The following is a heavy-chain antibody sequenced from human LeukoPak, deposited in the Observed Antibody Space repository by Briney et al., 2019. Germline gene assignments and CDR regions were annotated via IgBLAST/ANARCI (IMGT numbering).Heavy chain of an antibody. D-gene: IGHD3-22*01. CDR2: ISWDCGST. J-gene: IGHJ4*02. Sequence: GGSLRLSCAASGFTFHAYTMHSVRQAPGQGLEWVSLISWDCGSTSYAESVKGRFTISRDNSKNSLSLQMHSLRAEDTALYYCAKDFGVVAMYYFDSWGQGTLVTVSS. CDR3: AKDFGVVAMYYFDS. CDR1: GFTFHAYT. V-gene: IGHV3-43*01.